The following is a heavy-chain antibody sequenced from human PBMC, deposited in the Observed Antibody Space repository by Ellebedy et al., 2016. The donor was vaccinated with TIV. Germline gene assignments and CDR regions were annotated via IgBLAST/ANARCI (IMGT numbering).Heavy chain of an antibody. CDR1: GGSISSYY. CDR3: AREGNDILTGSWYYGMDV. CDR2: IYYSGST. Sequence: MPSETLSLTCTVSGGSISSYYWSWIRQPPGKGLEWIGYIYYSGSTNYNPSLKSRVTISVDTSKNQFSLKLSSVTAADTAVYYCAREGNDILTGSWYYGMDVWGQGTTVTVSS. V-gene: IGHV4-59*12. J-gene: IGHJ6*02. D-gene: IGHD3-9*01.